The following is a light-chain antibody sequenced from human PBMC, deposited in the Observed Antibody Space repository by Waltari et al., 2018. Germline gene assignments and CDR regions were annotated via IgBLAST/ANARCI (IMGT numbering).Light chain of an antibody. Sequence: EIVMTQSPATQSVSPGERATLSCRASQRVSSNLAWYQQKPGQAPRLLIYGTSTRATGIPARFSGSASGTEFTLTISSLQSEDFAVYYCQQYNNWPPFTFGPGTKVDIK. V-gene: IGKV3-15*01. CDR2: GTS. CDR1: QRVSSN. CDR3: QQYNNWPPFT. J-gene: IGKJ3*01.